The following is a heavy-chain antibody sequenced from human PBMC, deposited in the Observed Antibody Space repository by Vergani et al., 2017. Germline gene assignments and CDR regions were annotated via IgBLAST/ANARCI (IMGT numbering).Heavy chain of an antibody. CDR1: GFTFDDYA. CDR2: ISWNSGSI. J-gene: IGHJ3*02. V-gene: IGHV3-9*01. D-gene: IGHD6-19*01. Sequence: EVQLVESGGGLVQPGRSLRLSCAASGFTFDDYAMHWVRQAPGKGLEWVSGISWNSGSIGYADSVKGRFTISRDNAKNSLYLQMNSLRAEDTVLYYCAKARGWYGHDAFDIWGQGTMVTVSS. CDR3: AKARGWYGHDAFDI.